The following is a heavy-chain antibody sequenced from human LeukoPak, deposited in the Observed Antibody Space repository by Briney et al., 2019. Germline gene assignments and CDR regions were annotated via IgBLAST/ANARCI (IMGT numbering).Heavy chain of an antibody. CDR2: IYYSGST. CDR1: GGSISSGGYY. V-gene: IGHV4-31*03. CDR3: ARVYYYDSSGSANWFDP. J-gene: IGHJ5*02. Sequence: PSETLSLTCTVSGGSISSGGYYWSWIRQHPGKGLEWIGYIYYSGSTYYNPSLKSRVTISVDTSKNQFSLKLSSVTAAGTAVYYCARVYYYDSSGSANWFDPWGQGTLVTVSS. D-gene: IGHD3-22*01.